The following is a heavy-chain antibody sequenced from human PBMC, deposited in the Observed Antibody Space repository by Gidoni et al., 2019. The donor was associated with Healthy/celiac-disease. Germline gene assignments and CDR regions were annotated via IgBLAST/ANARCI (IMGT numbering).Heavy chain of an antibody. Sequence: QVQLVESGRGVVQPGRSLRLSCAASGFTFSSYGMHWVRQAPGKGLEWVAVISYDGSNKSYADSVKGRFTISRDNSKNTLYLQMNSLRAEDTAVYYCAKDLVVAAIYYYYGMDVWGQGTTVTVSS. CDR1: GFTFSSYG. D-gene: IGHD2-15*01. CDR2: ISYDGSNK. J-gene: IGHJ6*02. V-gene: IGHV3-30*18. CDR3: AKDLVVAAIYYYYGMDV.